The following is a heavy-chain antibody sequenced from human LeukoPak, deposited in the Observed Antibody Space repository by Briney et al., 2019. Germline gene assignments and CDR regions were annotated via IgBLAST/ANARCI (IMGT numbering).Heavy chain of an antibody. CDR2: INPNSGGT. Sequence: ASVKVSCKASGYTFTGYYMHWVRQAPGQGLEWMGWINPNSGGTNYAQKFQGRVTMTRDTSISTAYMELSRLRSDDTAVYYCARGRRILVGDTNAGDYFDYWGQGTLVTVSS. D-gene: IGHD1-26*01. CDR3: ARGRRILVGDTNAGDYFDY. V-gene: IGHV1-2*02. J-gene: IGHJ4*02. CDR1: GYTFTGYY.